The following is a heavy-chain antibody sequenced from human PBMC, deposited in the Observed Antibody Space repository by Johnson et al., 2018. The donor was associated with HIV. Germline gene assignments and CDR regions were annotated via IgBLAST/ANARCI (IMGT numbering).Heavy chain of an antibody. J-gene: IGHJ3*02. V-gene: IGHV3-43D*03. CDR1: GFTFDDYA. CDR2: INWDGDST. D-gene: IGHD1-26*01. CDR3: ARQYRNSGSRTGAFDI. Sequence: VQLVESGGGLVQPGRSLRLSCAPSGFTFDDYAMHWVRQAPGKDLEWVSGINWDGDSTYYADSVKGRFTISRDNSKNSLYLQMNSLRPEDTAVYYCARQYRNSGSRTGAFDIWGQGTMVTVSS.